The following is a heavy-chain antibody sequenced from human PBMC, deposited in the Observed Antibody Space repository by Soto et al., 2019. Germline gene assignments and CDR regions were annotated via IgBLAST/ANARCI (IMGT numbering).Heavy chain of an antibody. V-gene: IGHV3-23*01. Sequence: EVQLLESGGGLVQPGGSLRLSCAASGFTFSSYAMSWVRQAPGKGLEWVSAISGSGGSTYYADSVKGRFTISRDSSKNTLYLQMNSLRAEDTAVYYCATGEGFWSGYYIGNHFDYWGQGTLVTVSS. D-gene: IGHD3-3*01. CDR2: ISGSGGST. J-gene: IGHJ4*02. CDR1: GFTFSSYA. CDR3: ATGEGFWSGYYIGNHFDY.